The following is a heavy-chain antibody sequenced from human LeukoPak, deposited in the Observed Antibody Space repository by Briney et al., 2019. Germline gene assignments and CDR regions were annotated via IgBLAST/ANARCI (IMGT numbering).Heavy chain of an antibody. CDR3: ARESGNYGDENWFDP. Sequence: GGSLRLSCAASGFYFRSYWMHWGRQPPGKGLVWVSRINNDGSSTRYADSVKGRFTISRDNAKNTVYLQMNSLRAEDTAMYYCARESGNYGDENWFDPWGQGTLVTVSS. D-gene: IGHD4-17*01. CDR2: INNDGSST. J-gene: IGHJ5*02. V-gene: IGHV3-74*01. CDR1: GFYFRSYW.